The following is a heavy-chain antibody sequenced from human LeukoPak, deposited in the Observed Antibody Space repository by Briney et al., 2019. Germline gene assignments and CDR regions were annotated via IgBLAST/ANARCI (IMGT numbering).Heavy chain of an antibody. CDR2: IYYSGST. Sequence: TSETLSLTCTVSGGSISSYYWSWIRQPPGKGLEWIGYIYYSGSTNYNPSLKSRVTISVDTFKNQFSLKLSSVTAADTAVYYCARDQDIRGFDYWGQGTLVTVSS. CDR3: ARDQDIRGFDY. V-gene: IGHV4-59*01. CDR1: GGSISSYY. D-gene: IGHD3-3*02. J-gene: IGHJ4*02.